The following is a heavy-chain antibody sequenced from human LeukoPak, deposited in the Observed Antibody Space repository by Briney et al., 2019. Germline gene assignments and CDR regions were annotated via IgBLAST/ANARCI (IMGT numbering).Heavy chain of an antibody. CDR3: ATTAGKSPVDH. J-gene: IGHJ4*02. CDR1: GGSMSSYY. Sequence: TPSETLSLTCTVSGGSMSSYYWTWIRQPPGKGLEWIGVIYYSGSTSSNPSLKSRVTMSLDTTKNKSPLQLSSVATADTAVYYCATTAGKSPVDHWGQGTLVTVSS. CDR2: IYYSGST. V-gene: IGHV4-59*01.